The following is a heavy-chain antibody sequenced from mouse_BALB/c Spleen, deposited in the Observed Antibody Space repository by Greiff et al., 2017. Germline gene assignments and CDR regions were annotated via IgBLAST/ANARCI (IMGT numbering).Heavy chain of an antibody. Sequence: QDQLQQSGPELVKPGASVKISCKASGYAFSSSWMNWVKQRPGQGLEWIGRIYPGDGDTNYNGKFKGKATLTADKSSSTAYMQLSSLTSVDSAVYFCAREEGLLRLRWWGQGTTLTVSS. CDR3: AREEGLLRLRW. V-gene: IGHV1-82*01. CDR2: IYPGDGDT. CDR1: GYAFSSSW. D-gene: IGHD1-2*01. J-gene: IGHJ2*01.